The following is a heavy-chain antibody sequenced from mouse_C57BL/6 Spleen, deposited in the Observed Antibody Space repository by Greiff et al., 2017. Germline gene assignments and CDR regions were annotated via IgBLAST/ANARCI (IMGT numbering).Heavy chain of an antibody. D-gene: IGHD1-1*01. CDR1: GYTFTDYY. CDR2: IYPGSGNT. J-gene: IGHJ4*01. Sequence: QVHVKQSGAELVRPGASVKLSCKASGYTFTDYYINWVKQRPGQGLEWIARIYPGSGNTYYNEKFKGKATLTAEKSSSTAYMQLSSLTSEDSAVYFCARNYVPLYAMDYWGQGTSVTVSS. V-gene: IGHV1-76*01. CDR3: ARNYVPLYAMDY.